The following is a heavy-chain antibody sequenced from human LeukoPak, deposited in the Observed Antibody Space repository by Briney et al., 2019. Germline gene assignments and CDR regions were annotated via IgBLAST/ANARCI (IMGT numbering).Heavy chain of an antibody. Sequence: SVKVSCKASGGTFSSYAISWVRQAPGQGLEWMGGIIPIFGTANYAQKFQGRVTITADESTSTAYMELSSLRSEDTALYYCATYSSTYYDAFAMWGQGTMVTVSS. V-gene: IGHV1-69*01. CDR1: GGTFSSYA. J-gene: IGHJ3*02. CDR2: IIPIFGTA. D-gene: IGHD6-13*01. CDR3: ATYSSTYYDAFAM.